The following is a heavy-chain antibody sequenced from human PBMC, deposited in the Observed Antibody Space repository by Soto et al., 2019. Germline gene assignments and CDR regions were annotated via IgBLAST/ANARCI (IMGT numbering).Heavy chain of an antibody. CDR1: GGTFSSYA. J-gene: IGHJ4*02. CDR3: TRDQQAASSSCYWGVDY. V-gene: IGHV1-69*01. Sequence: QVQLVQSGAAVKKPGSSVKVSCKASGGTFSSYAISWVRQAPVQGLEWMGGIIPIFGTANYAQKLQGRVTITADEYTSTAYIELISLRSEDTAVYYCTRDQQAASSSCYWGVDYWGQGTLGTVSS. D-gene: IGHD6-13*01. CDR2: IIPIFGTA.